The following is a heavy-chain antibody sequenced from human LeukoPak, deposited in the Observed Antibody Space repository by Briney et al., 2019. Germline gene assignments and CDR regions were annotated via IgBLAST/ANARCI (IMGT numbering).Heavy chain of an antibody. CDR1: GGSISSSTYY. V-gene: IGHV4-39*01. CDR3: ARSQYSTSWYY. J-gene: IGHJ4*02. D-gene: IGHD6-13*01. Sequence: SETLSLTCTVSGGSISSSTYYWGWIRQPPGKGLEWIGSIYYSGSTYYNPSLKSRVTISVDTSKNQFSLKLSSVTAADTAVYYCARSQYSTSWYYWGQGTLVTVS. CDR2: IYYSGST.